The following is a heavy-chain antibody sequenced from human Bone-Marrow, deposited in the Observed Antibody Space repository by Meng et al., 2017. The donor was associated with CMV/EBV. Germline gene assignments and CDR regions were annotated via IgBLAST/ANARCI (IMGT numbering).Heavy chain of an antibody. V-gene: IGHV4-39*07. CDR1: GGSISSSSYY. J-gene: IGHJ6*02. CDR3: ASGIGYCSGTSCHTPYYYGMDV. Sequence: SETLSLTCTVSGGSISSSSYYWGWIRQPPGKGLEWIGSIYSSGSTYYNPSLKSRVTISVDTSKNQFSLKLSSVTAADTAVYYCASGIGYCSGTSCHTPYYYGMDVWGQGTAVSVSS. CDR2: IYSSGST. D-gene: IGHD2-2*02.